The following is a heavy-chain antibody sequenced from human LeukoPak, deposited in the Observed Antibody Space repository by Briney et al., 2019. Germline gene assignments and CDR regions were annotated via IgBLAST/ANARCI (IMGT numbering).Heavy chain of an antibody. J-gene: IGHJ4*02. Sequence: GGSLRLSCAASGFTFSSYAMHWVRQAPGKGLEWVAVISYDGSNKYYADSVKGRFTISRDNSKNTLYLQMNSLRAEDTAVYYCARDYPDLYAYYYDSSGYYFDYWGQGTLVTVSS. CDR1: GFTFSSYA. D-gene: IGHD3-22*01. V-gene: IGHV3-30-3*01. CDR3: ARDYPDLYAYYYDSSGYYFDY. CDR2: ISYDGSNK.